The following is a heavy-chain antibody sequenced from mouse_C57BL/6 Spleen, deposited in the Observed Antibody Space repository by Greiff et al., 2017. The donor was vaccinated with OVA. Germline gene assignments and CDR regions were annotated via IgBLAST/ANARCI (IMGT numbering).Heavy chain of an antibody. CDR3: TRKGQLGRDDY. J-gene: IGHJ2*01. CDR1: GFTFTDYE. D-gene: IGHD4-1*02. V-gene: IGHV1-15*01. Sequence: QVQLQQSGAELVRPGASVTLSCKASGFTFTDYEMHWVKQTPVHGLEWIGAIDPETGGTAYNQKFQGKAILTADKSSSTAYMQLRSLTSEDSAVYYCTRKGQLGRDDYWGQGTTLTVSS. CDR2: IDPETGGT.